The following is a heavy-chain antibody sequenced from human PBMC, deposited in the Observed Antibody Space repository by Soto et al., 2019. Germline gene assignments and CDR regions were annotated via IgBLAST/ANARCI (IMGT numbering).Heavy chain of an antibody. Sequence: VKVSCKASGGTFSSYAISWVRQAPGQGLEWMGGIIPIFGTANYPQRFQGRVTINADESTNTAYMQLSSLRSEDTAVYFCAVGFKLDYYSLDVWGQGTTVTVSS. CDR3: AVGFKLDYYSLDV. CDR2: IIPIFGTA. CDR1: GGTFSSYA. J-gene: IGHJ6*02. D-gene: IGHD3-10*01. V-gene: IGHV1-69*13.